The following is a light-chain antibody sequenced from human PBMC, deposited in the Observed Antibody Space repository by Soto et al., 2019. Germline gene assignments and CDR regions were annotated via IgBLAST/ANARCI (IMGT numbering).Light chain of an antibody. CDR2: RAS. Sequence: LSPGERATLSCRASQSVSSSYLAWYQQKPGQAPKVLTYRASSRATGIPDRFSGSGSGTDFTLTISRLEPEDFAVYYCQQYGSSPLTFGGGTKWIS. CDR3: QQYGSSPLT. J-gene: IGKJ4*01. CDR1: QSVSSSY. V-gene: IGKV3-20*01.